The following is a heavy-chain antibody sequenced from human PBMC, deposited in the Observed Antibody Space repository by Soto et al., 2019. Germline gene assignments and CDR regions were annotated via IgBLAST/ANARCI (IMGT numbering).Heavy chain of an antibody. Sequence: SETLSLTCTVSGLTISSASYYWIWIRQHPGKGLEWVGNIYYNGSTYYSPSLKSRVDVCADTSKNQFSLRLYSVTAAETGVYCVGRYVTGRSWSKLDYCGRGTPVTVSS. V-gene: IGHV4-31*03. CDR3: GRYVTGRSWSKLDY. J-gene: IGHJ4*02. D-gene: IGHD6-13*01. CDR1: GLTISSASYY. CDR2: IYYNGST.